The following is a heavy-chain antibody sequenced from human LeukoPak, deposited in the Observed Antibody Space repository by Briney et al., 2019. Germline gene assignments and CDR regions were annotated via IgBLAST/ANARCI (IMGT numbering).Heavy chain of an antibody. D-gene: IGHD2-15*01. V-gene: IGHV4-4*07. CDR3: ARGLEDCSGGSCYFSPFDC. CDR2: IYTSGST. Sequence: SETLSLTCTVSGGSISSYYWSWIRQPAGKGLEWIGRIYTSGSTNYNPSLKSRVTMSVDASKNQFSLKLSSVTAADTAVYYCARGLEDCSGGSCYFSPFDCWGQGTLVTVSS. CDR1: GGSISSYY. J-gene: IGHJ4*02.